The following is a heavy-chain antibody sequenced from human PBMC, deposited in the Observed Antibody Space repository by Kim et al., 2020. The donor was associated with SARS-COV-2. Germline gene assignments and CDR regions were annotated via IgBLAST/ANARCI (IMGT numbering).Heavy chain of an antibody. V-gene: IGHV3-23*01. D-gene: IGHD2-21*01. J-gene: IGHJ4*01. CDR2: ICGSGGTT. CDR1: GFTFTSYA. CDR3: ATQYCGTDRYISDFDC. Sequence: GGSLRLSCATSGFTFTSYAMSWVRQAPGKGLQWVSAICGSGGTTYYADSVKGRFTISRDNSKNTLFLEMNSLRAEDTALYYCATQYCGTDRYISDFDCWG.